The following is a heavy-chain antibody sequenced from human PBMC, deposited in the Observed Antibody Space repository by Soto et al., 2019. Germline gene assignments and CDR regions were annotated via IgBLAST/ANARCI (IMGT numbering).Heavy chain of an antibody. J-gene: IGHJ6*02. D-gene: IGHD2-15*01. CDR1: GFTFNYYG. CDR2: ISHDGNNN. V-gene: IGHV3-30*18. CDR3: AKDQGDGRWFPYYYGMDV. Sequence: QVQLVESGGAVVQPGRSLKLSCAASGFTFNYYGMHWVRQAPGKGLQWVAVISHDGNNNYYLDSVKGRFTISRDNSKNPLYLQMNSRRGEDTAVYYCAKDQGDGRWFPYYYGMDVWGPGTTVTVSS.